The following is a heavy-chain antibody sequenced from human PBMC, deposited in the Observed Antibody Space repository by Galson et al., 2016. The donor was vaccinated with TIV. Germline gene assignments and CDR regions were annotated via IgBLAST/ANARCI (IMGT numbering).Heavy chain of an antibody. V-gene: IGHV3-23*01. J-gene: IGHJ4*02. D-gene: IGHD6-6*01. CDR1: GFTFSSYA. Sequence: SLRLSCAASGFTFSSYAMTWVRQAPGKGLEWVSTISGSAGSTYYADSVKDRFTISRDNSKNSLSLQMNSLRAEDTAVYFCAKAKSWDSRPLSSDYWGQGTLVSVSS. CDR2: ISGSAGST. CDR3: AKAKSWDSRPLSSDY.